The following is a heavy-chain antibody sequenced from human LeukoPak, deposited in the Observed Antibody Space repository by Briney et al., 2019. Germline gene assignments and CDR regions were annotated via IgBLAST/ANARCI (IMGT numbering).Heavy chain of an antibody. J-gene: IGHJ4*02. V-gene: IGHV4-39*01. CDR2: IYYSGST. CDR3: ARGPMPDY. Sequence: SETLSLTCTVSGGSISSSSYYWGWIRQPPGKGLEWIGSIYYSGSTYYNPSLKSRVTISVDTSKNQFSLKLSSVTAADTAVYFCARGPMPDYWGQGTLVTVSS. D-gene: IGHD2-2*01. CDR1: GGSISSSSYY.